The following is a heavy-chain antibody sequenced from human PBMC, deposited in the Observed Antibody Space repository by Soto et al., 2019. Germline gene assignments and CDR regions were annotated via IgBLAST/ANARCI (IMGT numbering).Heavy chain of an antibody. V-gene: IGHV4-38-2*01. D-gene: IGHD6-6*01. CDR3: SGGDSWHLVDY. CDR1: GYPISSGYY. Sequence: SETLSLTCAVSGYPISSGYYWGWIRQPPGKGLEWIGYIYNIGSTNYNPSLKGRATMSVDTSKNQFSLTLKSVTAADTAVYFCSGGDSWHLVDYWGQGTLVTVSS. CDR2: IYNIGST. J-gene: IGHJ4*01.